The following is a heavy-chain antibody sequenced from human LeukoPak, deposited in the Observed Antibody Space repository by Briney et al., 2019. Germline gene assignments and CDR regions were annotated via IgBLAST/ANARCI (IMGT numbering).Heavy chain of an antibody. CDR1: GYTFTGYY. CDR3: AVLGNGDYVDWGVDY. V-gene: IGHV1-2*02. J-gene: IGHJ4*02. CDR2: INPNSGGT. D-gene: IGHD4-17*01. Sequence: ASVKVSCKASGYTFTGYYMHWVRQAPGQGLEWMVWINPNSGGTNYAQKFQGRVTMTRDTSISTAYMELSRLRSDDTAVYYCAVLGNGDYVDWGVDYWGQGTLVTISS.